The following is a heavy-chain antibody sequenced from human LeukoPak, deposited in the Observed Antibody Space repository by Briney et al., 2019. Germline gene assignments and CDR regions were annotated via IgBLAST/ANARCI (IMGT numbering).Heavy chain of an antibody. J-gene: IGHJ4*02. V-gene: IGHV4-30-4*01. D-gene: IGHD3-9*01. Sequence: SQTLSLTCTVSGGSISSGNYYWSWIRQPPGKGLGWIGYIYYSGSTYYNPSLKSRVTISVDTSKNQFSLKLSSVTAADTAVYYCARSDILTGYLFDYWGQGTLVTVSS. CDR2: IYYSGST. CDR1: GGSISSGNYY. CDR3: ARSDILTGYLFDY.